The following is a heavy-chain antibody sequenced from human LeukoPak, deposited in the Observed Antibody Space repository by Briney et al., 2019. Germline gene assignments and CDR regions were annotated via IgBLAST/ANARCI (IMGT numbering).Heavy chain of an antibody. V-gene: IGHV1-58*02. D-gene: IGHD5-18*01. CDR3: AARGSGYSYGFDAFDI. CDR2: IVVGSGNT. J-gene: IGHJ3*02. CDR1: GFTFTSSA. Sequence: ASVKVSCKASGFTFTSSAMQWVRQARGQRLEWIGWIVVGSGNTSYAQKFQERVTITRDMSTSTAYMELSSLRSEDTAVYYCAARGSGYSYGFDAFDIWGQGTMVTVSS.